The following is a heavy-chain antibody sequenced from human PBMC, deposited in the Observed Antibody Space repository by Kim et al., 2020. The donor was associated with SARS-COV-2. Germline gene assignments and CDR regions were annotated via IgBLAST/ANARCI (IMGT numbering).Heavy chain of an antibody. CDR1: GGSFSGYY. D-gene: IGHD3-10*01. CDR3: ARGRSYYYGPAGFDP. J-gene: IGHJ5*02. V-gene: IGHV4-34*01. Sequence: SETLSLTCAVYGGSFSGYYWSWIRQPPGKGLEWIGEINHSGSTNYNPSLKSRVTISVDTSKNQFSLKLSSVTAADTAVYYCARGRSYYYGPAGFDPWGQGTLVTVSS. CDR2: INHSGST.